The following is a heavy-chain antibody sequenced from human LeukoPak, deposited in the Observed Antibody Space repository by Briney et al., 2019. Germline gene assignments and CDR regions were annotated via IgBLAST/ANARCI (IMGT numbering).Heavy chain of an antibody. V-gene: IGHV1-46*01. J-gene: IGHJ6*03. CDR2: INPSGGST. CDR1: GYTFTGYY. CDR3: ARDRVTTERDYYYMDV. D-gene: IGHD4-17*01. Sequence: ASVKVSCKASGYTFTGYYMHWVRQAPGQGLEWMGIINPSGGSTSYAQKFQGRVTMTRDTSTNTVYMELSSQRSEDTAVYYCARDRVTTERDYYYMDVWGKGTTVTVSS.